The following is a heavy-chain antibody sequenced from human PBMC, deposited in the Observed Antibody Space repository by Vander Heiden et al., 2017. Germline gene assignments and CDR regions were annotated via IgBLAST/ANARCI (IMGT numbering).Heavy chain of an antibody. CDR1: GGSISSGSYY. V-gene: IGHV4-39*01. J-gene: IGHJ6*02. CDR3: ARTLSDSGGYYYYYYAMDV. Sequence: QLQLQESGPGLVKPSETLSLTCSVSGGSISSGSYYWGWIRQSPVKGLEWIGSIYDPGSTYYNPSLKSRVTIFLETSKNQFSLRLTSVTAADTAVYYCARTLSDSGGYYYYYYAMDVWGPGTTVTVSS. D-gene: IGHD1-26*01. CDR2: IYDPGST.